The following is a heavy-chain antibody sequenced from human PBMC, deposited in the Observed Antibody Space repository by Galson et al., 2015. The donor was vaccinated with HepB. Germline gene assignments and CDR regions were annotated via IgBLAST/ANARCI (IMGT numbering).Heavy chain of an antibody. V-gene: IGHV3-30*04. Sequence: SLRLSCAVSGFTFSSYTIHWVRQAPGKGLEWVAAISYDGNNNYYADSVKGRFTVSRDNSKSTLFLQMTSLRPEDTAMYFCARDLAAYTIGGGLDYWGQGALVIVSS. CDR1: GFTFSSYT. D-gene: IGHD2-15*01. CDR2: ISYDGNNN. CDR3: ARDLAAYTIGGGLDY. J-gene: IGHJ4*02.